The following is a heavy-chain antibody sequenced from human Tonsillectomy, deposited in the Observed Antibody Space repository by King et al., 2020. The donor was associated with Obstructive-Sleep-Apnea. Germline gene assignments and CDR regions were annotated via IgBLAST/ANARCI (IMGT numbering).Heavy chain of an antibody. J-gene: IGHJ4*02. CDR3: AKVEDDYNYYFDY. CDR1: GFTFSRYG. CDR2: IHSAVSDK. V-gene: IGHV3-30*02. Sequence: VQLVESGGGVVQPGRSLRLSCAASGFTFSRYGMHWVRQAPGRGLEWVTFIHSAVSDKYYADSVKCRFTVSRDNSKNTLCMQMNSLRTEDTAVYYCAKVEDDYNYYFDYWGQGTLVTVSS. D-gene: IGHD5-24*01.